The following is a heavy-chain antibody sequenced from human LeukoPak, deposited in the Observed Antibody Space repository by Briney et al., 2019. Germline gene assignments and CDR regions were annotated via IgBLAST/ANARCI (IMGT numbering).Heavy chain of an antibody. CDR1: GFTFSDYY. V-gene: IGHV3-23*01. J-gene: IGHJ6*03. CDR3: ARGRGKRPEPTGKYYGSGSYYKWGDYYYMDV. D-gene: IGHD3-10*01. CDR2: ISGSGGST. Sequence: GGSLRLSCAASGFTFSDYYMSWIRQAPGKGLEWVSAISGSGGSTYYADSVKGRFTISRDNSKNSLYLQMNSLRAEDTAVYYCARGRGKRPEPTGKYYGSGSYYKWGDYYYMDVWGKGTTVTISS.